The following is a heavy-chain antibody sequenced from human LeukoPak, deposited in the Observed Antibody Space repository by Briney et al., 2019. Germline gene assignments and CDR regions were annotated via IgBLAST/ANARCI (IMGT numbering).Heavy chain of an antibody. J-gene: IGHJ1*01. CDR1: GFTVSSNY. CDR2: IYTGGST. Sequence: PGGSLRLSCAASGFTVSSNYMSWVRQAPGKGLEWVSVIYTGGSTYYAGSVKGRLTVCRDNSKNTLYLQMNSLRAEDTAVYYCARVQDGSSWYEYFQHWGQGTLVTVSS. D-gene: IGHD6-13*01. V-gene: IGHV3-53*01. CDR3: ARVQDGSSWYEYFQH.